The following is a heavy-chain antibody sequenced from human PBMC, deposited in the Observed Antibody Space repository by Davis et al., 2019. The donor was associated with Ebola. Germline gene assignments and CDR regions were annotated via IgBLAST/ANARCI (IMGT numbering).Heavy chain of an antibody. V-gene: IGHV4-34*01. J-gene: IGHJ6*02. CDR3: AVYRDGYNKGYYYYGMDV. CDR1: GGSFSGYY. CDR2: INHSGST. D-gene: IGHD5-24*01. Sequence: PSETLSLTCAVYGGSFSGYYWSWIRQPPGKGLEWIGEINHSGSTNYNPSLKSRVTISVDTSKNQFSLKLSSVTAADTAVYYCAVYRDGYNKGYYYYGMDVWGQGTTVTVSS.